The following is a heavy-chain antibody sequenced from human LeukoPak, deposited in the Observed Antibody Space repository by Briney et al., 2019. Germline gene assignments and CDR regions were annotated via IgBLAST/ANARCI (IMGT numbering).Heavy chain of an antibody. J-gene: IGHJ4*02. Sequence: PGGSLRLSCAASGFTFSSYAMTWVRQAPGKGLEWVSVISGSGSATNYADSVKGRFAISRDNSKNTLYLQMNSLRAEDTAVYYCAKDRGNGYGHFDYWGQGTLVTVSS. D-gene: IGHD5-18*01. CDR1: GFTFSSYA. CDR3: AKDRGNGYGHFDY. CDR2: ISGSGSAT. V-gene: IGHV3-23*01.